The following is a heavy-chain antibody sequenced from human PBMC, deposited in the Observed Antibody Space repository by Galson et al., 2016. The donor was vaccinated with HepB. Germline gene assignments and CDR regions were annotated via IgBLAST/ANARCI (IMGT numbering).Heavy chain of an antibody. J-gene: IGHJ4*02. CDR3: SRISGYTYVHDFDY. D-gene: IGHD5-18*01. V-gene: IGHV3-49*03. CDR1: GFTFADYA. Sequence: SLRLSCATSGFTFADYAMTWFRPTPGEGLEWVGFVRSETYGGTTDYAASVEGRFTISRDDSNSIAYLQMNSLKTDDTAVYYCSRISGYTYVHDFDYWGQGTLVTVSS. CDR2: VRSETYGGTT.